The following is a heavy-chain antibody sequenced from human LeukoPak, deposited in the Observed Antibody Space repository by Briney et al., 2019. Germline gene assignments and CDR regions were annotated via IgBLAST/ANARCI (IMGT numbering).Heavy chain of an antibody. CDR1: GYTFTDYY. D-gene: IGHD3-22*01. CDR3: AREVRYDSSGYYRSHYFDY. J-gene: IGHJ4*02. CDR2: INPNSGGT. Sequence: ASVTVSCTGSGYTFTDYYMHWVRQAPGQGLEWIGRINPNSGGTNYAQKFQGRVTMTRDTSISTAYMELSRLRSDDTAVYYCAREVRYDSSGYYRSHYFDYWGQGTLVTVSS. V-gene: IGHV1-2*06.